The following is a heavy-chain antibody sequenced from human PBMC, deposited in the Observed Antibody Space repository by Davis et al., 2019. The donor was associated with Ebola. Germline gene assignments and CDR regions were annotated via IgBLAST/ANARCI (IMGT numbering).Heavy chain of an antibody. CDR3: AREAEVDGSIFFLH. CDR2: ISAYYGTT. CDR1: GYTFTTYG. Sequence: ASVTVSCKASGYTFTTYGISWVRQAPGQGLEWMGWISAYYGTTNYAQSLQGRVPMTRDTSTSTAHMELRGLRSDDTAVYYCAREAEVDGSIFFLHWGQGTLVTVSS. D-gene: IGHD3-10*01. V-gene: IGHV1-18*01. J-gene: IGHJ1*01.